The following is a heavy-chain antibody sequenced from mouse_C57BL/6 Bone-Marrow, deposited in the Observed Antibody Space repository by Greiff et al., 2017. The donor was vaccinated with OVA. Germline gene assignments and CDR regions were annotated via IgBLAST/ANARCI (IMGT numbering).Heavy chain of an antibody. Sequence: VQLQQPGAELVKPGASVKLSCKASGYTFTSYWMHWVKQRPGQGLEWIGMIHPNSGSTNYNEKFKSKATLTVDKPSSTAYMQLSSLTSEDSAVYYCARGGGNWYFDVWGTGTTVTVSS. V-gene: IGHV1-64*01. CDR3: ARGGGNWYFDV. J-gene: IGHJ1*03. CDR2: IHPNSGST. CDR1: GYTFTSYW.